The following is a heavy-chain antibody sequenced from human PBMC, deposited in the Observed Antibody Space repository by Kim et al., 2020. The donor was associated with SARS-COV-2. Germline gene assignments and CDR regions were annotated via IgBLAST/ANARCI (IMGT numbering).Heavy chain of an antibody. J-gene: IGHJ4*02. Sequence: KQDGSEKYYVDSVKGRFTISRDNAKNALYLQMNSLRAEDTAVYYCARGRNYWGQGTLVTVSS. V-gene: IGHV3-7*03. CDR2: KQDGSEK. CDR3: ARGRNY.